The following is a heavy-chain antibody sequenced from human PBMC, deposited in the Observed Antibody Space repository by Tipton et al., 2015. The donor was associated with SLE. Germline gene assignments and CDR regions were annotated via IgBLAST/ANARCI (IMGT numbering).Heavy chain of an antibody. CDR3: ARVAAAGMDYYYGMDV. CDR1: GGSTSSSSYY. J-gene: IGHJ6*02. Sequence: TLSLTCTVSGGSTSSSSYYWGWIRQPPGKGLEWIGNLYYSGSTYYNPSLKSRVTISVDTSKNQFSLKLSSVTAADTAVYYCARVAAAGMDYYYGMDVWGQGTTVTGSS. V-gene: IGHV4-39*07. D-gene: IGHD6-13*01. CDR2: LYYSGST.